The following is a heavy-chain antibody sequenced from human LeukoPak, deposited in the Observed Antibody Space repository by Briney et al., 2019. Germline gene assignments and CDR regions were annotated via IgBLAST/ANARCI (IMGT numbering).Heavy chain of an antibody. V-gene: IGHV4-34*01. D-gene: IGHD6-19*01. CDR2: INHSGST. Sequence: PSETLSLTCAVYGGSFSGYYWSWIRQPPGKGLEWIGEINHSGSTNYNPSLKSRVTISVDTSKNQFSLKLSSVTAADTAVYYCARVSGRIAVAGTAPIDYWGQGTLVTVSS. J-gene: IGHJ4*02. CDR1: GGSFSGYY. CDR3: ARVSGRIAVAGTAPIDY.